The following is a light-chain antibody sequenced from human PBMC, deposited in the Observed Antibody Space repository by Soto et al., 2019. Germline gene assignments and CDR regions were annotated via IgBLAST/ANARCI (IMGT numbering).Light chain of an antibody. V-gene: IGKV1-39*01. CDR3: QQTYAFPWT. CDR2: TPS. CDR1: QVISDY. J-gene: IGKJ1*01. Sequence: DIRMTQSPSSLSASVGDTVTITCRASQVISDYLSWFQHNPGEAPKLLIYTPSSLQGGVPLRFSGAGSRTDFSLTLSVLQPEDSATYYCQQTYAFPWTFGQGTRVDIK.